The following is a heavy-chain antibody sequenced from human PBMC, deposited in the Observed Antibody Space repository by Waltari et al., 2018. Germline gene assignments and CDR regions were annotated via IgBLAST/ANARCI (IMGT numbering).Heavy chain of an antibody. CDR1: GGTFSSSA. Sequence: QVQLVQSGPELKKPGSSLKVSCKASGGTFSSSAIRWVRQPPGQGLAWMGGIIPLFGTANYAQKFQGRVTITTDESTSTAYMELSSLRSEDTAVYYCARRFGTMVVTPVGAFDIWGQGTMVTVSS. D-gene: IGHD3-10*01. V-gene: IGHV1-69*05. J-gene: IGHJ3*02. CDR3: ARRFGTMVVTPVGAFDI. CDR2: IIPLFGTA.